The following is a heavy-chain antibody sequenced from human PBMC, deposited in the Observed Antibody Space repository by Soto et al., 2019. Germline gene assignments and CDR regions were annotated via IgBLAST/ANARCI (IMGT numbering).Heavy chain of an antibody. CDR3: AKLTTPENSSYYYYGMDV. CDR1: GDSVSSNSAA. D-gene: IGHD4-4*01. CDR2: TYYRSRWYN. J-gene: IGHJ6*02. Sequence: SQTLSLTCAISGDSVSSNSAAWNWIRLSPSRGLEWLARTYYRSRWYNDYAVSVRSRITVNPDTSKNQFSLQLTSVTPEDTAMYYCAKLTTPENSSYYYYGMDVWGQGTTVTVSS. V-gene: IGHV6-1*01.